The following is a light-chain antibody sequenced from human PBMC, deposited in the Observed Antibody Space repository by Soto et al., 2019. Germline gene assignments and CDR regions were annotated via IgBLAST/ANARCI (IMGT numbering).Light chain of an antibody. V-gene: IGLV2-11*01. CDR3: CSYAGSPWV. J-gene: IGLJ3*02. CDR1: SSDVGGYNY. Sequence: QSVLTQPRSVSGSPGQSVTISCTGTSSDVGGYNYVSWYQQHPGKAPKLIIYDVSNRPSGVPDRFSGSKSGNTASLTISGLQAVDEADYYCCSYAGSPWVFGGGTKLTVL. CDR2: DVS.